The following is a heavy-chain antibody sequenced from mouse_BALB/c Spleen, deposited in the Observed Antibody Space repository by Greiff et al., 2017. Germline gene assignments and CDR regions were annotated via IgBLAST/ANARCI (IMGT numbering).Heavy chain of an antibody. CDR3: ARRGWSYYAMDY. J-gene: IGHJ4*01. D-gene: IGHD2-3*01. CDR2: INPYNDGT. CDR1: GYTFTSYV. V-gene: IGHV1-14*01. Sequence: VHVKQSGPELVKPGASVKMSCKASGYTFTSYVMHWVKQKPGQGLEWIGYINPYNDGTKYNEKFKGKATLTSDKSSSTAYMELSSLTSEDSAVYYCARRGWSYYAMDYWGQGTSVTVSS.